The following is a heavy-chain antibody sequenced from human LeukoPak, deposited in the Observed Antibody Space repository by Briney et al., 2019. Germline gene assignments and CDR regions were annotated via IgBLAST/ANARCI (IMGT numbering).Heavy chain of an antibody. J-gene: IGHJ4*02. D-gene: IGHD5-18*01. V-gene: IGHV5-51*01. CDR2: IYPGDSDT. CDR1: GYSFTSYW. Sequence: GESLKISCKGSGYSFTSYWIGWVRQMPGKGLEWMRIIYPGDSDTRYSPSFQGQVTISADKSISTAYLQWSSLKASDTAMYYCAMTTRGYSYGLLYWGQGTLVTVSS. CDR3: AMTTRGYSYGLLY.